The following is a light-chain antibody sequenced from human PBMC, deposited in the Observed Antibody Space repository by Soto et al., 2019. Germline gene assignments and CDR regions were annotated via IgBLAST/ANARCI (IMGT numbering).Light chain of an antibody. J-gene: IGKJ5*01. CDR2: LAS. CDR3: MQALQTPI. CDR1: QSLLHSNGYNY. V-gene: IGKV2-28*01. Sequence: DIVMTQSPLALPVSPGEPASISCRSSQSLLHSNGYNYLDWYLQKPGQSPQLLIYLASHRASGXSXXFSGSGSCTDFTLKITRVEAEDVGIYYCMQALQTPIFGQGTRLEIK.